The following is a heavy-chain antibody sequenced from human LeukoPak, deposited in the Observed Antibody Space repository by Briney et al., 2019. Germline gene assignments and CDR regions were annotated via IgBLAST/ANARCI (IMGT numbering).Heavy chain of an antibody. CDR2: ISSDGSIT. CDR3: ARHLNYYLDY. J-gene: IGHJ4*02. V-gene: IGHV3-74*01. CDR1: GFTFSTYW. D-gene: IGHD3-10*01. Sequence: GGSLRLSCAASGFTFSTYWMHWVRQAPGKGLVWVSRISSDGSITGYADSVKGRFTISRDNAKNTLYLQMNSLRAEDTAVYYCARHLNYYLDYWGQGTLVAVSS.